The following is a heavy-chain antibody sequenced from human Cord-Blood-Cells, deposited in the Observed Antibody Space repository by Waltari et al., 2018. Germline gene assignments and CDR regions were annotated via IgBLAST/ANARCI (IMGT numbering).Heavy chain of an antibody. CDR3: ARSLDYYDSSGYYYYYYGMDV. CDR2: TYYRSKWYN. CDR1: GDSVSSNSAA. Sequence: QVQLQQSGPGLVKPSQTLSLTCAISGDSVSSNSAAWNWIRQSPSRGLEWLVRTYYRSKWYNDYAVSVKSRITINPDTSKNQFSLQLNSVTPEDTAVYYCARSLDYYDSSGYYYYYYGMDVWGQGTTVTVSS. D-gene: IGHD3-22*01. J-gene: IGHJ6*02. V-gene: IGHV6-1*01.